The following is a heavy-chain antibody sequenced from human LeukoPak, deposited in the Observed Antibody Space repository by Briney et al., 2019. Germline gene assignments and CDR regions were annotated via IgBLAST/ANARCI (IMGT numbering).Heavy chain of an antibody. CDR3: AKGWDSGGHMDV. CDR2: ISGSGGST. J-gene: IGHJ6*03. V-gene: IGHV3-23*01. Sequence: GGSLRLSCAASGFTFSSYSMNWVRQAPGKGLEWVSAISGSGGSTYYADSVKGRFTISRDNSKNTLYLQMNSLRAEDTAVYYCAKGWDSGGHMDVWGKGTTVTVSS. D-gene: IGHD1-26*01. CDR1: GFTFSSYS.